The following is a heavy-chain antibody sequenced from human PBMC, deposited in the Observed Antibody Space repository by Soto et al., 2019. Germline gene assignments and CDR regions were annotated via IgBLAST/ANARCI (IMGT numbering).Heavy chain of an antibody. V-gene: IGHV3-30*18. J-gene: IGHJ5*02. CDR1: GFTFSSYG. D-gene: IGHD3-10*01. CDR3: AKGAIPMVRGVNWFDP. Sequence: TGGSLRLSCAASGFTFSSYGMHWVRQAPGKGLEWVAVISYDGSNKYYADSVKGRFTISRDNSKNTLYLQMNSLRAEDTAVYYCAKGAIPMVRGVNWFDPWGQGTLVTVSS. CDR2: ISYDGSNK.